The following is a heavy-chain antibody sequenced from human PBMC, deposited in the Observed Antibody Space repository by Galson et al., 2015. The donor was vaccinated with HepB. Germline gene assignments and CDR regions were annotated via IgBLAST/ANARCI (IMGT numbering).Heavy chain of an antibody. Sequence: SCKASGYTFRSYGISWVRQAPGQGLEWMGWIAPYNGNRKYAQNFQGGVTMTTDTSTDTAYMELRSLRSDDTALYYCAKETHILVVTAAFDIWGQGTMVTVSS. J-gene: IGHJ3*02. V-gene: IGHV1-18*04. CDR2: IAPYNGNR. CDR3: AKETHILVVTAAFDI. D-gene: IGHD2-21*02. CDR1: GYTFRSYG.